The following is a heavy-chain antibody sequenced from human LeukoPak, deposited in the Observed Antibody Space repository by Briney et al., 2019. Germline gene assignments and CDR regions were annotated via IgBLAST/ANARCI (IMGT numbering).Heavy chain of an antibody. D-gene: IGHD3-22*01. CDR2: ISWNSGSI. CDR1: GFTFDDYA. Sequence: PGRSLRLSCAASGFTFDDYAMPWVQQAPGKGLEWVSGISWNSGSIGYADSVKGRFTISRDNAKNSLYLQMNSLRAEDTALYYCAKDLGYDSSGSPHFDYWGQGTLVTVSS. V-gene: IGHV3-9*01. CDR3: AKDLGYDSSGSPHFDY. J-gene: IGHJ4*02.